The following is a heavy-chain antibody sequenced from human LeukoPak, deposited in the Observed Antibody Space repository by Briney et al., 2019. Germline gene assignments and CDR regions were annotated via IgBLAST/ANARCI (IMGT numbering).Heavy chain of an antibody. CDR2: VAGSGST. D-gene: IGHD4-17*01. V-gene: IGHV4-4*07. Sequence: SETLSLTCSVSGGSLNYYYWSWIRQPAGRGLEWIGRVAGSGSTNYNPSLRSRATMSVDKTKNQFSLTLTAVTAADTAVYYCVREGRTGDYEGYRGPGTLVTVSS. J-gene: IGHJ4*02. CDR1: GGSLNYYY. CDR3: VREGRTGDYEGY.